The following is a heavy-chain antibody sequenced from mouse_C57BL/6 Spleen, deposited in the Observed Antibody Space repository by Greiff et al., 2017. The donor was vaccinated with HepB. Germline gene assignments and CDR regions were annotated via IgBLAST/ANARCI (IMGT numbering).Heavy chain of an antibody. V-gene: IGHV14-1*01. CDR1: GFNIKDYY. CDR2: IDPEDGDT. Sequence: VQLQQSGAELVRPGASVKLSCTASGFNIKDYYMHWVKQRPEQGLEWIGRIDPEDGDTEYAPKFQGKATMTADTSSNTAYLQLSSLTSEDTAVYYCTPYYYGSSYESFDVWGTGTTVTVSS. D-gene: IGHD1-1*01. J-gene: IGHJ1*03. CDR3: TPYYYGSSYESFDV.